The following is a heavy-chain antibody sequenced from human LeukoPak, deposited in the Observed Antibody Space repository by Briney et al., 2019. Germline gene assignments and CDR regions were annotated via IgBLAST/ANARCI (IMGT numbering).Heavy chain of an antibody. CDR3: ARIVGATDDAFDI. J-gene: IGHJ3*02. V-gene: IGHV3-7*03. D-gene: IGHD1-26*01. Sequence: RGSLRLSCAASGFTFSSYWMSWVRQAPGKGLEWVANIKQDGSEKYYVDSVKGRFTISRDNAKNSLYLQMNSLRAEDTAVYYCARIVGATDDAFDIWGQGTMVTVSS. CDR2: IKQDGSEK. CDR1: GFTFSSYW.